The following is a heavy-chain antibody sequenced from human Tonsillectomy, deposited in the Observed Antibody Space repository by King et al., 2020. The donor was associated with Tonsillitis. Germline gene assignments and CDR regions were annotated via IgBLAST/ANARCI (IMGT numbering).Heavy chain of an antibody. Sequence: VQLQESGPGLVKPSETLSLTCTVSGYSITNYYWSWIRQPPGKGLEWIGCIYYSGSANYNPSLKSRVTMSVDTSKNQFSLKLSSVTAADTAVYYCARHLNPYWYFDLWGRGTLVTVSS. J-gene: IGHJ2*01. CDR1: GYSITNYY. CDR3: ARHLNPYWYFDL. CDR2: IYYSGSA. V-gene: IGHV4-59*08.